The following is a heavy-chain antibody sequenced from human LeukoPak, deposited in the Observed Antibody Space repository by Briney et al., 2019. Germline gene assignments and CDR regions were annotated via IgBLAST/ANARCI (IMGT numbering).Heavy chain of an antibody. D-gene: IGHD3-9*01. CDR2: INPNSGGT. V-gene: IGHV1-2*02. CDR3: ARDGVLRYFDWSTEDY. CDR1: GYTFTGYY. Sequence: ASVKVSCKASGYTFTGYYMHWVRQAPGQGLEWMGWINPNSGGTNYAQKFQGRVTMTTDTSTSTAYMELRSLRSDDTAVYYCARDGVLRYFDWSTEDYWGQGTLVTVSS. J-gene: IGHJ4*02.